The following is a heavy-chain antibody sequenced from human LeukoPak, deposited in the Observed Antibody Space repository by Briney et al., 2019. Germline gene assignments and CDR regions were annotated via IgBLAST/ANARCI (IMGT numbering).Heavy chain of an antibody. CDR3: ARHGYYYYYMDV. J-gene: IGHJ6*03. CDR1: ADSISGSSYY. Sequence: TSETLSLTCSVSADSISGSSYYWGWIRQPPGKGLEWIGGISYSGTTKKNPSLESRITMSVDTSKNQFSLKLSSVTAADTAVYYCARHGYYYYYMDVWGKGTTVTISS. CDR2: ISYSGTT. V-gene: IGHV4-39*01.